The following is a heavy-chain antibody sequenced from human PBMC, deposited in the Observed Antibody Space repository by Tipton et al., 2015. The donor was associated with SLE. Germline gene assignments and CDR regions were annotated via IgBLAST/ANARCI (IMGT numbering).Heavy chain of an antibody. CDR1: GYSFTSRG. D-gene: IGHD2-15*01. CDR3: ARDLVVESYNYGMDV. CDR2: ISAFRGNT. Sequence: QSGAEVKKPGASVKVSCKASGYSFTSRGINWVRQAPGQGLEWMGWISAFRGNTNYAQKFQGRVTMTTDTSTNTAYLELGSLRSDDAAVYYCARDLVVESYNYGMDVWGQGTTVTVS. J-gene: IGHJ6*02. V-gene: IGHV1-18*01.